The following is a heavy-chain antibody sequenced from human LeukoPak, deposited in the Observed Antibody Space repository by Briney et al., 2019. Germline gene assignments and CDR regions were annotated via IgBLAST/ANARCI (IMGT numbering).Heavy chain of an antibody. D-gene: IGHD4-17*01. CDR3: ARNPVTTKYFDY. J-gene: IGHJ4*02. CDR1: GYTFTSYY. Sequence: ASVKVSCKASGYTFTSYYMHWVRQAPGQGLEWMGIINPSGSSTRYAQKFQGRVTMTRDTSTSTVYMGLSSLRSEDTAVYYCARNPVTTKYFDYWGQGTLVTVSS. V-gene: IGHV1-46*01. CDR2: INPSGSST.